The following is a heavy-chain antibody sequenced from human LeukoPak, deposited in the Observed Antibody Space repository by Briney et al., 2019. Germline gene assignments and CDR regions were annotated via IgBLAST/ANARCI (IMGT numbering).Heavy chain of an antibody. Sequence: GGSLRLSCAASGFTFSSYSMNWVRQAPGKGLEWVSSISSSSSYIYYADSVKGRFTNSRDNAKRSLELHMSSLRVEDTAVYYCATTHHYYDSSGFYYSSDAFDIWGQGTMVTVSS. CDR1: GFTFSSYS. CDR2: ISSSSSYI. D-gene: IGHD3-22*01. V-gene: IGHV3-21*01. J-gene: IGHJ3*02. CDR3: ATTHHYYDSSGFYYSSDAFDI.